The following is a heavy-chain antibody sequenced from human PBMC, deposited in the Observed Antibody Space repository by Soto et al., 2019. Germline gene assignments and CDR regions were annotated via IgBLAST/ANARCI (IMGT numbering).Heavy chain of an antibody. V-gene: IGHV3-30*04. Sequence: PGGSLRLSCAASGFTFSEYPMHWVRQAPGKGLEWVAVISYDGRVKYYVDSVKGRFTISRDDSKNTLYLQMNSLRVDDTAVYYCARDFIVGAPDYFDYWGQGT. CDR2: ISYDGRVK. CDR3: ARDFIVGAPDYFDY. J-gene: IGHJ4*02. CDR1: GFTFSEYP. D-gene: IGHD1-26*01.